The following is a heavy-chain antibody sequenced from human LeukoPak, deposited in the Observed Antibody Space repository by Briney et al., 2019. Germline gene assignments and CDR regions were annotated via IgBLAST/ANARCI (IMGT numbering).Heavy chain of an antibody. CDR2: INPNSGGT. V-gene: IGHV1-2*02. J-gene: IGHJ4*02. Sequence: ASVKVSCKASGYTFTGYYMHWVRQAPGQGLEWMGWINPNSGGTNYAQKFQGRVTITRDTSASTAYMELSSLRSEDTAVYYCAKGLPFDYWGQGTLVTVSS. CDR1: GYTFTGYY. CDR3: AKGLPFDY.